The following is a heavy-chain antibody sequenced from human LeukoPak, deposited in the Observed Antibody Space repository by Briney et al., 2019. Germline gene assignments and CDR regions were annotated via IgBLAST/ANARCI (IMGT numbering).Heavy chain of an antibody. J-gene: IGHJ4*02. CDR1: GGSISSSNW. Sequence: SETLSLTCAVSGGSISSSNWWSWVRQPPGKGLEWIGEIYHSGSTTYNPSLKSRVTISVDKSKNQFSLKLSSVTAADTAVYYCAVVATNRGYFDYWGQGTLVTVSS. D-gene: IGHD5-12*01. CDR3: AVVATNRGYFDY. V-gene: IGHV4-4*02. CDR2: IYHSGST.